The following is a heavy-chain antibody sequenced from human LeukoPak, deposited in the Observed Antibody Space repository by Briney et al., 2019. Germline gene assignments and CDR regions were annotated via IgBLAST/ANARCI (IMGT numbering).Heavy chain of an antibody. CDR3: ATLPGYSGYDPPLNY. CDR1: GFTFSSYG. J-gene: IGHJ4*02. CDR2: IKQDGSEK. D-gene: IGHD5-12*01. V-gene: IGHV3-7*01. Sequence: GGSLRLSCAASGFTFSSYGMSWVRQAPGKGLEWVANIKQDGSEKYYVDSVKGRFTISRDNAKNSLYLQMNSLRAEDTAVYYCATLPGYSGYDPPLNYWGQGTLVTVSS.